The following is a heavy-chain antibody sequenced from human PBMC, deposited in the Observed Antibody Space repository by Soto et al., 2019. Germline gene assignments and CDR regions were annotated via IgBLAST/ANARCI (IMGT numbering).Heavy chain of an antibody. J-gene: IGHJ5*02. CDR2: INTGNGYT. CDR3: ARDNTWNDA. V-gene: IGHV1-3*04. CDR1: GGTFSNYA. Sequence: ASVKVSCKASGGTFSNYAITWVRQAPGQRLEWMGWINTGNGYTKYSQKFQGRVTITRDTSATTAYMELSSLTSEDTAVYYCARDNTWNDAWGQGTLVTLSS.